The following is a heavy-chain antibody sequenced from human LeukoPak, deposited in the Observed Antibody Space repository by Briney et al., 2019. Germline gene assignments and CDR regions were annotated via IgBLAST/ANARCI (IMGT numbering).Heavy chain of an antibody. D-gene: IGHD6-19*01. V-gene: IGHV3-7*01. J-gene: IGHJ3*02. CDR2: INPDGSEK. CDR1: GLTFKNYW. Sequence: GGSLRLSCAASGLTFKNYWMNWVRQAPGKGLEWVANINPDGSEKYDVDSVKGRFTTSRDNAKNSLFLQMNSLRVEETAVYYCARYGNGAWLAHYSFDIWGQGTMVTVSS. CDR3: ARYGNGAWLAHYSFDI.